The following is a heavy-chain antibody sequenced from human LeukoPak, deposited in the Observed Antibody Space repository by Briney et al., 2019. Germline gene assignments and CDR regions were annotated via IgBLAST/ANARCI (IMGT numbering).Heavy chain of an antibody. Sequence: ASVKVSCKASGYTFTSYYMHWVRQAPGQGLEWMGIINPSGGSTSYAQKFQGRVTMTRDMSTSTGYMELSSLRSEDTAVYCCARSGIAVAADWFDPWGQGTLVTVSS. D-gene: IGHD6-19*01. J-gene: IGHJ5*02. CDR3: ARSGIAVAADWFDP. V-gene: IGHV1-46*01. CDR2: INPSGGST. CDR1: GYTFTSYY.